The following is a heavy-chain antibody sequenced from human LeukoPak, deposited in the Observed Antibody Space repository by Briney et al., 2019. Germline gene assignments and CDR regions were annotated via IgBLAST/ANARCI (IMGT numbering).Heavy chain of an antibody. D-gene: IGHD6-19*01. V-gene: IGHV4-59*05. J-gene: IGHJ4*02. CDR1: GGSISNYY. Sequence: PSETLSLTCSVSGGSISNYYWSWIRQPPGKGLEWIGGVYYTGTTYSNPSLKSRVTISVDTSKNQFSLRLSSVTAADTAVYYCARHVSVAVTNFFDYWGQGTLVTVSS. CDR2: VYYTGTT. CDR3: ARHVSVAVTNFFDY.